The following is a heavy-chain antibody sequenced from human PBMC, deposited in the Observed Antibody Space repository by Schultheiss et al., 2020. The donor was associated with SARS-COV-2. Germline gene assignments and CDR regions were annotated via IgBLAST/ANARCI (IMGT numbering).Heavy chain of an antibody. D-gene: IGHD3-9*01. Sequence: SETLSLTCTVSGGSISSGSYYWSWIRQPAGKGLEWIGRIYTSGSTNYNPSLKSRVTMSVDTSKNQFSLKLSSVTAADTAVYYCARYYDILTGYDYWGQGTLVTVSS. CDR1: GGSISSGSYY. J-gene: IGHJ4*02. CDR3: ARYYDILTGYDY. V-gene: IGHV4-61*02. CDR2: IYTSGST.